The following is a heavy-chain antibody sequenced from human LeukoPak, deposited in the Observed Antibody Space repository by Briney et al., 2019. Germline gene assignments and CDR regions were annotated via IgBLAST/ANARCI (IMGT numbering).Heavy chain of an antibody. D-gene: IGHD6-13*01. J-gene: IGHJ4*02. CDR3: ARFTPCSSSWYDED. Sequence: SETLSLTCAVYGGSFSGYYWSWIRQPPGKGLEWIGEINHSGSTNYNPSLKSRVTISVDTSKNQFSLKLSSVTAADTAVYYCARFTPCSSSWYDEDWGQGTLVTVSS. V-gene: IGHV4-34*01. CDR1: GGSFSGYY. CDR2: INHSGST.